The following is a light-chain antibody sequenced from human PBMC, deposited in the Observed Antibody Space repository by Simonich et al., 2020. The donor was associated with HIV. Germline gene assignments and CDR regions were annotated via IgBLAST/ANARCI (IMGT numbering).Light chain of an antibody. V-gene: IGLV2-14*01. Sequence: QSALTQPASVSGSPGQPITISCTGTSSDVGGYNYVSWYQQHQGKAPKFLIYDVSKRPSGVSNRFSGSKSGNTASLTISGLQAEDEADYYCSSYTSSSTLVFGGGTKLTVL. CDR1: SSDVGGYNY. CDR2: DVS. J-gene: IGLJ2*01. CDR3: SSYTSSSTLV.